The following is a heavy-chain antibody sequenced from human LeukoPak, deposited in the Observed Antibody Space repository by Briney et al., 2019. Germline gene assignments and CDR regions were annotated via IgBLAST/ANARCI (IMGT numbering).Heavy chain of an antibody. Sequence: GGSLRLSRAASGFTFSDHYMTWIRQAPGKGLEWVSFISSSSGFTNYADSVKGRFTISRDNAKNSLYLRMNSLRAEDTAVYYCARVPGRDYDTFYGMDVWGQGTTVTVSS. V-gene: IGHV3-11*05. CDR1: GFTFSDHY. CDR3: ARVPGRDYDTFYGMDV. J-gene: IGHJ6*02. D-gene: IGHD3-10*01. CDR2: ISSSSGFT.